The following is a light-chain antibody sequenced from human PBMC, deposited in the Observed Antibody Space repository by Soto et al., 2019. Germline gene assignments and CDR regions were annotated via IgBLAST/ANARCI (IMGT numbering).Light chain of an antibody. CDR3: QQYDNLPRT. CDR2: DAS. Sequence: DIQMTQSPSSLSASVGDRVTITCQASQDISNYLNWYQQKPGKAPKLLIYDASKLETVVPSRFSGSGSGTDFTFIISNLQPEDIATYYCQQYDNLPRTFGRGTKLDIK. J-gene: IGKJ3*01. CDR1: QDISNY. V-gene: IGKV1-33*01.